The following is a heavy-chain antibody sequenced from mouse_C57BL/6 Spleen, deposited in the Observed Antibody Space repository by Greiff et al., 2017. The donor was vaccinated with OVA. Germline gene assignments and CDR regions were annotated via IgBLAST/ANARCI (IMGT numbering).Heavy chain of an antibody. J-gene: IGHJ2*01. CDR1: GFTFSNYW. V-gene: IGHV6-3*01. D-gene: IGHD4-1*01. CDR2: IRLKSDNYAT. CDR3: TGDWDYFDY. Sequence: EVQLQESGGGLVQPGGSMKLSCVASGFTFSNYWMNWVRQSPEKGLEWVAQIRLKSDNYATHYAESVKGRFTISRDDSKSSVYLQMNNLRAEDTGIYYCTGDWDYFDYWGQGTTLTVSS.